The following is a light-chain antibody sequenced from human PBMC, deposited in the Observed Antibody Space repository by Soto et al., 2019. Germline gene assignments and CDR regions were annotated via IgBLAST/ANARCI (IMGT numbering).Light chain of an antibody. J-gene: IGKJ2*01. Sequence: EIVLTQSPGTLSLSPGERATLSCRASQSVSSSYLAWYQQKPGQAPRLLIYGASSRATGIPDRFSGSWSGTDFTLIISRLEPEDFAVYYCQQYGSSPPYTFGQGTKLEIK. CDR2: GAS. CDR3: QQYGSSPPYT. V-gene: IGKV3-20*01. CDR1: QSVSSSY.